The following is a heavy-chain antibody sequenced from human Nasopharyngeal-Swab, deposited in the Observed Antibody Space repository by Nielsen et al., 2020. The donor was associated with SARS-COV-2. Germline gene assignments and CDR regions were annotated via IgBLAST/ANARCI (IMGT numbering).Heavy chain of an antibody. CDR1: GFTFSSHA. V-gene: IGHV3-23*01. CDR3: AKDREATYYYGSGSFDY. D-gene: IGHD3-10*01. Sequence: GGSLRLSCAASGFTFSSHAMSWVRQAPGKGLEWVSAISGSGGSTYYADSVKGRFTISRDNSKNTLYLQMNSLRAEDTAVYYCAKDREATYYYGSGSFDYWGQGTLVTVSS. J-gene: IGHJ4*02. CDR2: ISGSGGST.